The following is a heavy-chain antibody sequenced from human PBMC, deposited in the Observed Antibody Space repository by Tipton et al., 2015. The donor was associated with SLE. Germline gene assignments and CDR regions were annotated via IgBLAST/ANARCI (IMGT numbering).Heavy chain of an antibody. Sequence: SLRLSCAASGFTFSDYYMSWIRQAPGKGLEWVSYISSSISYTNYADSVKGRFAISRDNAKNSLYLQMHSLRAEDTAVYYCARGYYDFWSWGQGTLVTVSS. J-gene: IGHJ4*02. V-gene: IGHV3-11*05. CDR3: ARGYYDFWS. D-gene: IGHD3-3*01. CDR2: ISSSISYT. CDR1: GFTFSDYY.